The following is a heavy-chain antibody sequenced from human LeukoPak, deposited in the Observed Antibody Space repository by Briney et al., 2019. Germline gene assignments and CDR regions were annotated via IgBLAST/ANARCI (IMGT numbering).Heavy chain of an antibody. CDR2: IKPDGNEI. Sequence: GGSLRLSCAASGFTFSSYWMGWLRQAPGKGLEWVANIKPDGNEIYYVDSVKGRFTISRDNAKNSVYLQMNNLRAEDTALYFCGGVISWGWFDPWGQGTLVTVSS. V-gene: IGHV3-7*01. CDR1: GFTFSSYW. CDR3: GGVISWGWFDP. D-gene: IGHD1-26*01. J-gene: IGHJ5*02.